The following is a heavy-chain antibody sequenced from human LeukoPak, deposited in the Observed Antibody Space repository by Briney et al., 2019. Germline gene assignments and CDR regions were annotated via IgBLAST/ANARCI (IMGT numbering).Heavy chain of an antibody. Sequence: PGESLKISCKGSGYSFTSYWIGWVRQMPGKGLEWMGIIYPGDSDTRYSPSFQGQVTISADKSISTAYLQWSSLKAPDTAMYYCARHAPPSYYYYYYMDVWGKGTTVTVSS. V-gene: IGHV5-51*01. CDR1: GYSFTSYW. CDR3: ARHAPPSYYYYYYMDV. J-gene: IGHJ6*03. CDR2: IYPGDSDT.